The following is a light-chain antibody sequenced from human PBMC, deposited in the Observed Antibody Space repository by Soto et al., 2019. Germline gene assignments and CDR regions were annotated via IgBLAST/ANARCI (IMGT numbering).Light chain of an antibody. J-gene: IGLJ2*01. Sequence: QSVLTQPPSASGTPGQRVTISCSGSSSNIGSNYVYWYQQLPGSAPKLLIYRNDQRPSGVPDRFSASKSGTAASLAISGLRSEDEADYHCAAWEDSLSAVVFGGGTKLTVL. V-gene: IGLV1-47*01. CDR3: AAWEDSLSAVV. CDR2: RND. CDR1: SSNIGSNY.